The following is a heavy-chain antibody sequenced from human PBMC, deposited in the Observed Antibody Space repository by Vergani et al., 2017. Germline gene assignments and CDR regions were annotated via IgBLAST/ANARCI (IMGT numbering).Heavy chain of an antibody. V-gene: IGHV3-30-3*01. CDR1: GFTFSSYA. D-gene: IGHD2-2*01. Sequence: QVQLVESGGGVVQPGRSLRLSCAASGFTFSSYAMHWVRQAPGKGLEWVAVISYDGSNKYYADSVKGRFTISRDNAKNSLYLQMNSLRAEDTAVYYCARDNVIVVVPAAQHNYYYYYYMDVWGKGTTVTVSS. J-gene: IGHJ6*03. CDR2: ISYDGSNK. CDR3: ARDNVIVVVPAAQHNYYYYYYMDV.